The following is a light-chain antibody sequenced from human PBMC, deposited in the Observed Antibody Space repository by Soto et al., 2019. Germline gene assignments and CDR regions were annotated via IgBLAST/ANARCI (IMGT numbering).Light chain of an antibody. CDR1: QSISSY. CDR3: QQSYTIPFT. CDR2: GT. Sequence: DIQMTQSPSSLSASVGDRVTITCRASQSISSYLSWYQQTAGRAPELLIYGTSLQSGVPSRFSGSGSGTDFTLTISSLQPEDFATYYCQQSYTIPFTFGGGIKVEI. J-gene: IGKJ4*01. V-gene: IGKV1-39*01.